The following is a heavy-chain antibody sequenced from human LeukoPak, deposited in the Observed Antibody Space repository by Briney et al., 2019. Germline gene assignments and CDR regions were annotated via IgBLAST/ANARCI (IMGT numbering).Heavy chain of an antibody. CDR1: GYTFTGYY. CDR3: ARGSSGWPTGIYYFDY. CDR2: INPNSGGT. D-gene: IGHD6-19*01. V-gene: IGHV1-2*06. Sequence: ASVKVPCKASGYTFTGYYMHWVRQAPGRGLEWMGRINPNSGGTNYAQKFQGRVTMTRDTSISTAYMELSRLRSDDTAVYYCARGSSGWPTGIYYFDYWGQGTLVTVSS. J-gene: IGHJ4*02.